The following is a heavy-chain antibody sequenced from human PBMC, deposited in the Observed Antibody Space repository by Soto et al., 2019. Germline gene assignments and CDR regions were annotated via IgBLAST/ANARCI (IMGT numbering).Heavy chain of an antibody. V-gene: IGHV4-34*01. CDR2: INHSVST. J-gene: IGHJ4*02. CDR3: ARGAGIAVRLDY. CDR1: GGSFSGYY. Sequence: PSETLSLTCAVYGGSFSGYYWSWIRQPPGKRLEWIGEINHSVSTNYNPSLKSRVTISVDTSKYQFSLKLSSVTAADTAVYYCARGAGIAVRLDYWGQGTLVTVSS. D-gene: IGHD6-19*01.